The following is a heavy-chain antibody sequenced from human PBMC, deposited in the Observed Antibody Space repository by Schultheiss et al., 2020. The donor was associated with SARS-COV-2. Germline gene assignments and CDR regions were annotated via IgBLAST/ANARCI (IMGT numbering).Heavy chain of an antibody. D-gene: IGHD3-10*01. J-gene: IGHJ2*01. CDR1: GFTFSDYY. Sequence: GESLKISCAASGFTFSDYYMSWIRQAPGKGLEWVSYISSSGSTIYYADSVKGRFTISRDNAKNSLYLQMNSLRAEDTAVYYCARAGSTLRHWYFDLWGRGTLVTVSS. CDR2: ISSSGSTI. V-gene: IGHV3-11*01. CDR3: ARAGSTLRHWYFDL.